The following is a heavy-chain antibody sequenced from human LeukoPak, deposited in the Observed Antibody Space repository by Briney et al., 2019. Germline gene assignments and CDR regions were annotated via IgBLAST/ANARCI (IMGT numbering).Heavy chain of an antibody. CDR2: ISYDGSNK. V-gene: IGHV3-30*18. D-gene: IGHD3-10*01. J-gene: IGHJ4*02. Sequence: PGGSLRLSCAASGFTFSSYGMHWVRQAPGKGLEWVAVISYDGSNKYYADSVKSRFTISRDNSKNTLYLQMNSLRAEDTAVYYCAKANYYGSGSYPHFDYWGQGTLVTVSS. CDR3: AKANYYGSGSYPHFDY. CDR1: GFTFSSYG.